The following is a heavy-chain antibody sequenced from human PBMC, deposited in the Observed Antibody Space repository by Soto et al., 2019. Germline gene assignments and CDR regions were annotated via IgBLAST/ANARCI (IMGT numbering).Heavy chain of an antibody. CDR3: TRDYYGSGPESAFDI. J-gene: IGHJ3*02. Sequence: GGSLRLSXTASGFTFGDYAMSWVRQAPGKGLEWVGFIRSKAYGGTTEYAASVKGRFTISRDDSKSIAYLQMNSLKTEDTAVYYCTRDYYGSGPESAFDIWGQGTMVTVSS. CDR1: GFTFGDYA. V-gene: IGHV3-49*04. CDR2: IRSKAYGGTT. D-gene: IGHD3-10*01.